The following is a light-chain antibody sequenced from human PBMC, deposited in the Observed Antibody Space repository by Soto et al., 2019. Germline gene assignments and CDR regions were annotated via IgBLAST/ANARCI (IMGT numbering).Light chain of an antibody. J-gene: IGKJ4*01. CDR3: QQFNGSPLT. Sequence: IQLTQSPSSLSASVGDRVTITCRAGQDIGSALAWYQQRPGKAPKLLLYDASNLEAGVPSRVSGSGSGTDFTLTITSLRPEDFANYYYQQFNGSPLTFGGGTKVQIK. CDR2: DAS. CDR1: QDIGSA. V-gene: IGKV1-13*02.